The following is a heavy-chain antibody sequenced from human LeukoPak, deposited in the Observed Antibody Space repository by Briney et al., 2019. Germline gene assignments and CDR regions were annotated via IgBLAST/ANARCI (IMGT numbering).Heavy chain of an antibody. D-gene: IGHD6-19*01. V-gene: IGHV4-39*01. Sequence: SETLSLTCTVSGGSISRSSYHWGWIRQPPGKGLEWIGSIYYSGSTYYNPSLKSRVTISVDTSKNQFSLKLSSVTAADTAVYYCARHEIAVAGTGLAYWGQGTLVTVPS. J-gene: IGHJ4*02. CDR1: GGSISRSSYH. CDR2: IYYSGST. CDR3: ARHEIAVAGTGLAY.